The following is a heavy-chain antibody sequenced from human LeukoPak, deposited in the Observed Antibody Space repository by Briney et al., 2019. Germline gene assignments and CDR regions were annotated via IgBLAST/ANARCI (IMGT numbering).Heavy chain of an antibody. CDR2: IIPIFGTA. D-gene: IGHD3-22*01. CDR1: GGTFSSYA. J-gene: IGHJ4*02. CDR3: ARGRDYYDSSGYYFDY. Sequence: SVTVSCKASGGTFSSYAISWVRRAPGQGLEWMGGIIPIFGTANYAQKFQGRVTITADESTSTAYMELSSLRSEDTAVYYCARGRDYYDSSGYYFDYWGQGTLVTVSS. V-gene: IGHV1-69*13.